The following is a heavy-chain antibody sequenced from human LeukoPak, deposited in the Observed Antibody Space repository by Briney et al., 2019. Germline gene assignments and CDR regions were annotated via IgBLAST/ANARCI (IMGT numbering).Heavy chain of an antibody. Sequence: GGSLRLSCAASGFTFSDYSMNWVRQAPGKGLEWVSSISSRSAYIHYTDSVKGRFNISRDNAENSLYLQMNNLRADDTAVYYCARDRSGSYPYYFDYWGQGTLVTVAS. CDR3: ARDRSGSYPYYFDY. CDR1: GFTFSDYS. D-gene: IGHD1-26*01. J-gene: IGHJ4*02. V-gene: IGHV3-21*01. CDR2: ISSRSAYI.